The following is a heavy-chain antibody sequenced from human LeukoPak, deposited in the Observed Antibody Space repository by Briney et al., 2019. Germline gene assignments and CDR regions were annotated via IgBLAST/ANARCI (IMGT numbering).Heavy chain of an antibody. Sequence: GGSLRLSCAASGFSFSSYAMGWVRQAPGRGLEWVSAISGSGANTYYADSVKGRFTISRDNTKDTLYLQMNTLRAEDTAVYYCAKRPSAYCSDGGCYFNYWGQGTLVIVSS. CDR3: AKRPSAYCSDGGCYFNY. CDR1: GFSFSSYA. V-gene: IGHV3-23*01. CDR2: ISGSGANT. D-gene: IGHD2-8*01. J-gene: IGHJ4*02.